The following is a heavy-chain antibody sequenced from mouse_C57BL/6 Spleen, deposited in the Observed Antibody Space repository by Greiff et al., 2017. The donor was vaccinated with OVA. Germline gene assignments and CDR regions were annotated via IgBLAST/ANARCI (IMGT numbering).Heavy chain of an antibody. CDR3: AREGVYYYGSCPFDY. D-gene: IGHD1-1*01. Sequence: QVQLKESGPELVKPGASVKISCKASGYAFSSSWMNWVKQRPGKGLEWIGRIYPGDGDTNYNGKFKGKATLTADKSSSTAYMQLSSLTSENSAVYFCAREGVYYYGSCPFDYWGQGTTLTVSS. J-gene: IGHJ2*01. CDR2: IYPGDGDT. V-gene: IGHV1-82*01. CDR1: GYAFSSSW.